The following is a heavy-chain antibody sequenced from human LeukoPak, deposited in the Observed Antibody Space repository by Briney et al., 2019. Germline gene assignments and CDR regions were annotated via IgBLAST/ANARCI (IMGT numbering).Heavy chain of an antibody. Sequence: PGGSLRLSCAASGFTFSSYGMHWVRQAPGKGLEWVAFIRYDGSNKYYADSVKGRFPISRDNSKNTLYLQMNSPRAEDTAVYYCAKAEPGCGLGYCSSTSCYAPFDYWGQGTLVTVSS. J-gene: IGHJ4*02. CDR3: AKAEPGCGLGYCSSTSCYAPFDY. CDR2: IRYDGSNK. CDR1: GFTFSSYG. V-gene: IGHV3-30*02. D-gene: IGHD2-2*01.